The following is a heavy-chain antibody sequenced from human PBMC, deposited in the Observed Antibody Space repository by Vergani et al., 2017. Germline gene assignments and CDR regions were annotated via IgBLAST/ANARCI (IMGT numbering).Heavy chain of an antibody. CDR2: IWYDGSNT. D-gene: IGHD6-13*01. V-gene: IGHV3-33*01. CDR3: ARAYSSTWYNY. Sequence: QVQLVESGGGVVQPGRSLRLSCVASGFAFRTYGMHWVRQAPGKGLEWVAIIWYDGSNTYYADSVKGRFTVSRDNSRNTLFLQMNSLRAEDTAVYYCARAYSSTWYNYWGQGTLVTVSS. J-gene: IGHJ4*02. CDR1: GFAFRTYG.